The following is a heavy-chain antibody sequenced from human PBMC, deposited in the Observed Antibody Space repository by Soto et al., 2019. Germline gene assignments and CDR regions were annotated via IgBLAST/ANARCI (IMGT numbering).Heavy chain of an antibody. CDR1: GASMSTTDW. CDR3: AIPGAGDFDF. CDR2: IYHSGTT. J-gene: IGHJ4*02. D-gene: IGHD6-13*01. V-gene: IGHV4-4*02. Sequence: QVQLQESGPGLVKPSGTLSLTCAVSGASMSTTDWWSWVRQPPGKGLEWIGEIYHSGTTNYNPSLKSRLTMSGDKFKNHFSLTLTSVTAADTAVYYCAIPGAGDFDFWGQGTLLTVSS.